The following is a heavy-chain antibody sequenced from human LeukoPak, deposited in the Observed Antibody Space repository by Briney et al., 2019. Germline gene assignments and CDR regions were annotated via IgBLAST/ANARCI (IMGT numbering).Heavy chain of an antibody. CDR1: GFTFSSYG. CDR3: ARDPYSSGWLDAFDI. CDR2: ISHDGSNE. V-gene: IGHV3-30*03. D-gene: IGHD6-19*01. Sequence: GRSLRLSCAASGFTFSSYGMHWVRQAPGKGLEWVAVISHDGSNEYYADSVKGRFTISRDNSKNTLYLQMNSLRAEDTAVYYCARDPYSSGWLDAFDIWGQGTMVTVSS. J-gene: IGHJ3*02.